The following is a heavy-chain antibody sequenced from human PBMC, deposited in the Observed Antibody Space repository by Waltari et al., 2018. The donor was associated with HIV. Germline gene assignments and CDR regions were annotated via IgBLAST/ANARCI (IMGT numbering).Heavy chain of an antibody. CDR2: IYYTGST. CDR1: GGPISNYY. V-gene: IGHV4-59*01. D-gene: IGHD6-19*01. J-gene: IGHJ4*02. Sequence: QVQLQESGPGLVKPSETLSLICTVSGGPISNYYWGWIRQPPGKGLEWIGYIYYTGSTDYNPSLKSRVTISVDTSKNQFSLKLTSVTAADTAQYYCARYSSAWTGFDYWGQGTLVTVSS. CDR3: ARYSSAWTGFDY.